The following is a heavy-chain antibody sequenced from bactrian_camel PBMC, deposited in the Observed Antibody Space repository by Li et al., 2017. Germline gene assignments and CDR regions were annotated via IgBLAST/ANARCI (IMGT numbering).Heavy chain of an antibody. CDR2: IDRGSGST. J-gene: IGHJ4*01. Sequence: HVQLVESGGGSVQAGGSLRLSCVVSGYSASFRYMGWFRQAPGKEREGVTSIDRGSGSTYYDDSVKGRFTISRDNAKNTVFLQMNSCHCDENNYWGQGTQVTVS. CDR1: GYSASFRY. V-gene: IGHV3S54*01.